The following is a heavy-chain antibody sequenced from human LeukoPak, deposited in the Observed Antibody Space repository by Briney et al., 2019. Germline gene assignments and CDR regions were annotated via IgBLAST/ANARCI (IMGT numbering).Heavy chain of an antibody. J-gene: IGHJ3*02. CDR1: GDNVSSNSAT. D-gene: IGHD1-26*01. V-gene: IGHV6-1*01. CDR3: ARVSSPWSPRDAFDI. CDR2: TYYKSKWYN. Sequence: SQTLSLTCAISGDNVSSNSATWNWIRQSPSRGLEWLGRTYYKSKWYNDYAVSVKSQITINSDTSKNQFSLQLNSVTPEDTAVYYCARVSSPWSPRDAFDIWGQGTMVTVSS.